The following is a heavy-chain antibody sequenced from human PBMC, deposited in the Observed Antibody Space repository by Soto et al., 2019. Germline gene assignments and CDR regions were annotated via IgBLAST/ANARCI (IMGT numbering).Heavy chain of an antibody. CDR2: ISGSGGST. Sequence: GGSLRLSCAASGFTFSDHWMHWVRQAPGKGLVWVSGISGSGGSTYYADSVKGRFTISRDNSKNTLYLQMNSLRAEDTAVYYWAKDLVTIFGVVLEYYFDYWGQGTLVTVSS. J-gene: IGHJ4*02. CDR1: GFTFSDHW. V-gene: IGHV3-23*01. CDR3: AKDLVTIFGVVLEYYFDY. D-gene: IGHD3-3*01.